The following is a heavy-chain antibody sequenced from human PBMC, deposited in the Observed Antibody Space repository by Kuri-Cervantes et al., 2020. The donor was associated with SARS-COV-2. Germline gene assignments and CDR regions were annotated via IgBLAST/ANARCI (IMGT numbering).Heavy chain of an antibody. D-gene: IGHD1-1*01. Sequence: SVKVSCKASGGTFSSYAISWVRQAPGQGLEWMGGINPIFGTANYAQKCQGRVTITTDESTSTAYVELSSLRSEDTAVYYCATRGPNWNDDSGWCDPWGQGTLVTVSS. J-gene: IGHJ5*02. CDR3: ATRGPNWNDDSGWCDP. CDR1: GGTFSSYA. CDR2: INPIFGTA. V-gene: IGHV1-69*05.